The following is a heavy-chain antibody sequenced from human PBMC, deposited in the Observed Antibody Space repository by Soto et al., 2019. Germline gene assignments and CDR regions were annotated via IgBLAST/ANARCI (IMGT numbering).Heavy chain of an antibody. Sequence: GGSLRLSCAASGFTFSSYWMSWVRQAPGKGLEWVADIKQDGSEKYYVDSVKGRFTISRDNAKNSLYLQMNSLRAEDTAVYYCAREEADSSADLIDPWGQGTLVTV. J-gene: IGHJ5*02. CDR3: AREEADSSADLIDP. CDR2: IKQDGSEK. V-gene: IGHV3-7*01. D-gene: IGHD6-19*01. CDR1: GFTFSSYW.